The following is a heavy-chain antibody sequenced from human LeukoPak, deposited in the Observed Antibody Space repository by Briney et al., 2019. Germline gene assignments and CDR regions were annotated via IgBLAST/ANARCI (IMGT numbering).Heavy chain of an antibody. V-gene: IGHV4-39*01. D-gene: IGHD6-6*01. CDR3: ARRWKAVRPGDYCDY. CDR1: SGSISSNSYY. Sequence: SETLSLTCTVYSGSISSNSYYWGWIRQPPGKGLEWIGNIYYSGNTHYNPSLKSRVTIFVDTSKNLISLKLSSVTAADTAAYYCARRWKAVRPGDYCDYWGQGTLVTVSS. J-gene: IGHJ4*02. CDR2: IYYSGNT.